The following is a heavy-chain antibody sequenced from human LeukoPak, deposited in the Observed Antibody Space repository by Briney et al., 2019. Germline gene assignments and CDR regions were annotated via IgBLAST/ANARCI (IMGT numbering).Heavy chain of an antibody. Sequence: GGSLRLSCAASGFTFSSYAMSWVRQAPGKGLEWVSSIRSSSSYIYYADSMKGRFTISRDNAKNSLYLQMNSLRAEDTAVYYCAKVLGREYYDTSGPTDYWGQGTLVTVSS. V-gene: IGHV3-21*01. J-gene: IGHJ4*02. D-gene: IGHD3-22*01. CDR3: AKVLGREYYDTSGPTDY. CDR1: GFTFSSYA. CDR2: IRSSSSYI.